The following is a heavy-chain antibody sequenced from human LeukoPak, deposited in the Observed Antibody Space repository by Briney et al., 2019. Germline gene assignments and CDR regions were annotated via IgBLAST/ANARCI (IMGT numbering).Heavy chain of an antibody. V-gene: IGHV3-15*01. CDR2: IKTKTDDGAT. CDR1: GFTFSNAR. J-gene: IGHJ4*02. Sequence: GSLRLSFAASGFTFSNARMDWVRQASGKGLEWVGRIKTKTDDGATDYSAPVKARFTISRDDSKTTLYLQMNGLKTEDTAIYYCTTYVGATAYWGQGTLVTVSS. CDR3: TTYVGATAY. D-gene: IGHD1-26*01.